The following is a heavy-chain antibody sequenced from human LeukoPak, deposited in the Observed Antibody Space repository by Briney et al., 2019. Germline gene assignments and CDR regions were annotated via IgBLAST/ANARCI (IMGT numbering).Heavy chain of an antibody. D-gene: IGHD3-22*01. J-gene: IGHJ4*02. CDR3: ARAGSSGYFRFDY. CDR1: GGTFSSYA. Sequence: SVKVSCKASGGTFSSYAISWVRQAPGQGLEWMGGIIPIFGTANYAQKFQGRVTITADESTSTAYMELSSLRSEDTAVYNCARAGSSGYFRFDYWGQGTLVTVSS. CDR2: IIPIFGTA. V-gene: IGHV1-69*01.